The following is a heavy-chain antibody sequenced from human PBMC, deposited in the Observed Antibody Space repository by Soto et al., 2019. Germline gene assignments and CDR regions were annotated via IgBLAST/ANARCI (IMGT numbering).Heavy chain of an antibody. CDR2: ISSSGSTI. CDR3: ARDSSSWYFSWYFDY. CDR1: GFTFSSYE. J-gene: IGHJ4*02. V-gene: IGHV3-48*03. D-gene: IGHD6-13*01. Sequence: PGGSLRLSXAASGFTFSSYEMNWVRQAPGKGLEWVSYISSSGSTIYYADSVKGRFTISRDNAKNSLYLQMNSLRAEDTAVYHCARDSSSWYFSWYFDYWGQGTLVTVSS.